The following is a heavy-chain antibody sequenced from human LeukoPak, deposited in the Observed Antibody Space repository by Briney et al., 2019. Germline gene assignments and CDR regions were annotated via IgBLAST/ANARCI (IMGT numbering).Heavy chain of an antibody. D-gene: IGHD1-26*01. V-gene: IGHV6-1*01. CDR1: GDSFSSNGAA. CDR3: ARGEPWVLPFGKFDY. Sequence: SQTLSLTCTISGDSFSSNGAAWKRIRQSPSRGLEWLGRTYYKSKWYKDYAGSVNSRITINPDTSKNQFSLQLKSVTPEDTAVYYCARGEPWVLPFGKFDYWGQGTLVTVSS. CDR2: TYYKSKWYK. J-gene: IGHJ4*02.